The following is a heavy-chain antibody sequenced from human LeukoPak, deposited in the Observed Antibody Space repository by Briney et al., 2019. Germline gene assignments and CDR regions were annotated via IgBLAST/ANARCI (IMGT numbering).Heavy chain of an antibody. Sequence: PSETLSLTCIVSVYSISSGYYWGWIRQPPGKGLEWIGMIHHSGSTYYNPSLKRRVTISGDTSKNQFSLKLISVTAADTAVYYCARDARVVAGMSGGPDAFDIWGQGTMVTVSS. CDR2: IHHSGST. J-gene: IGHJ3*02. CDR1: VYSISSGYY. V-gene: IGHV4-38-2*02. CDR3: ARDARVVAGMSGGPDAFDI. D-gene: IGHD6-19*01.